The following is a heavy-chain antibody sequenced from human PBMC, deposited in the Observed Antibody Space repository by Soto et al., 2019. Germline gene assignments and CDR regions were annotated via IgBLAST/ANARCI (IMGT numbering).Heavy chain of an antibody. Sequence: QISLKESGPALVKPTQTLTLTCSFSGFSLTTTGVGVGWIRQPPGKALEWLALIYWDDDERYNPSLKNRLTITQDTSKNLVVLTMTNVDPVDTATYYCALGIAARPFDSWGQGTLVTVSS. V-gene: IGHV2-5*02. D-gene: IGHD6-6*01. J-gene: IGHJ4*02. CDR2: IYWDDDE. CDR1: GFSLTTTGVG. CDR3: ALGIAARPFDS.